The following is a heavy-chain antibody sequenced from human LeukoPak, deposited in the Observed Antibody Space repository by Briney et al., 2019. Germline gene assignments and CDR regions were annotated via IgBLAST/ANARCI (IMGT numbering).Heavy chain of an antibody. CDR1: GFTFSSYS. CDR2: ISSSSSTI. Sequence: GGSLRLSCAASGFTFSSYSMNWVRQAPGKGLEWVSYISSSSSTIYYADSVKGRFTISRDDAKNSLYLQMNSLRAEDTAVYYCARVLHKRNYDSSTYYGYWGQGTLDTVSS. CDR3: ARVLHKRNYDSSTYYGY. D-gene: IGHD3-22*01. J-gene: IGHJ4*02. V-gene: IGHV3-48*01.